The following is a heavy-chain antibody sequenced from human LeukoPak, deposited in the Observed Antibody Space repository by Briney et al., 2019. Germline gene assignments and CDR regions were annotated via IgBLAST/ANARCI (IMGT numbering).Heavy chain of an antibody. V-gene: IGHV3-11*01. J-gene: IGHJ4*01. Sequence: GGSLRLSCVVSGFGFSDSYMTWIRQTPGKGLEWLAYISGSGSDMYYADSVKGRFTISRDNAKNSLYLQMNSLRPDDTGLYYSSPDPSCLIYWGHGTLVTVSS. D-gene: IGHD1-14*01. CDR3: SPDPSCLIY. CDR2: ISGSGSDM. CDR1: GFGFSDSY.